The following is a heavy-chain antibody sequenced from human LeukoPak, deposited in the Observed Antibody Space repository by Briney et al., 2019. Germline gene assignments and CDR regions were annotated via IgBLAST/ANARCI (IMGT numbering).Heavy chain of an antibody. CDR3: ARDRGGSGWYYFDY. CDR1: GFTFNIYA. J-gene: IGHJ4*02. Sequence: TGGSLRLSCAASGFTFNIYAIHWVRQAPGKGLKYVSGISYNGTNTYYGNSVKGRFTISRDNSKNTLHLQMASLRAEDMAVYYCARDRGGSGWYYFDYWGQGTLVTVSS. V-gene: IGHV3-64*01. CDR2: ISYNGTNT. D-gene: IGHD6-19*01.